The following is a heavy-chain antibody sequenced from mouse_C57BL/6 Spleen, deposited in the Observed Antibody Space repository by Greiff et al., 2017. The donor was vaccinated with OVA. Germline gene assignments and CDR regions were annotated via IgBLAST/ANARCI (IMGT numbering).Heavy chain of an antibody. Sequence: QVQLQQPGAELVKPGASVKLSCKASGYTFTSYWMHWVKQRPGQGLEWIGMIHPNSGSTNYNEKFKSKATLTVDKSSSTAYMQLSSLTSEDSAVYYCARSHGYYRASDVWGTGTTVTVSS. CDR3: ARSHGYYRASDV. V-gene: IGHV1-64*01. CDR2: IHPNSGST. J-gene: IGHJ1*03. CDR1: GYTFTSYW. D-gene: IGHD2-3*01.